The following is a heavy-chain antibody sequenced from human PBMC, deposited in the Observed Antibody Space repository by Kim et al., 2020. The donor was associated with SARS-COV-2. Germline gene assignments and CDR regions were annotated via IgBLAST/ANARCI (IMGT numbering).Heavy chain of an antibody. V-gene: IGHV3-11*06. J-gene: IGHJ4*02. D-gene: IGHD3-10*01. Sequence: GGSLRLSCAASGFTFTDFYMGWIRQAPGKGLEWISYISGSSTDTNYADSVKGRLTISRDNAKNSLYLHMNSLRAEDTAIYYCVRWVREPADWGQGTLVTVSS. CDR2: ISGSSTDT. CDR1: GFTFTDFY. CDR3: VRWVREPAD.